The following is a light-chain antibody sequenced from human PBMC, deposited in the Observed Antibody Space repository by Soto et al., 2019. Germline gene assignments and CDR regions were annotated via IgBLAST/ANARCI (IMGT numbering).Light chain of an antibody. CDR3: SSYASTSTVL. V-gene: IGLV2-14*01. J-gene: IGLJ2*01. CDR2: EVS. Sequence: QYALTQPASVSGSPGQSITISCTGTSRDVGGYNYVSWYQQHPGKAPKLMIYEVSNRPSGVSNRFSGSKSGNTASLTISGLQGEDEADYYCSSYASTSTVLFGGGTKLTVL. CDR1: SRDVGGYNY.